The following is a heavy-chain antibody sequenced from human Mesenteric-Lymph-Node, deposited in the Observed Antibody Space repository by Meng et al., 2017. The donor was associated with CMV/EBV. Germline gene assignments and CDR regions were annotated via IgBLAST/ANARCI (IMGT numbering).Heavy chain of an antibody. V-gene: IGHV3-49*04. CDR3: ARGSYSSGWYCLDY. Sequence: GESLKISCAASGFTFSSYSMNWVRQAPGKGLEWVGFIRSKAYGGTTEYAASVKVRFTISRDDSNSIAYLQMNSLKTEDTAVYYCARGSYSSGWYCLDYWGQGTLVTVSS. CDR1: GFTFSSYS. CDR2: IRSKAYGGTT. D-gene: IGHD6-19*01. J-gene: IGHJ4*02.